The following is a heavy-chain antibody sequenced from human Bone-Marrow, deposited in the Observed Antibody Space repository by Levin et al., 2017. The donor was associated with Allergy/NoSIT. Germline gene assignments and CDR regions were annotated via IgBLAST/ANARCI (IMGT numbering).Heavy chain of an antibody. Sequence: PGGSLRLSCAASGFTFSSYGMHWVRQAPGKGLEWVAVISYDGSNKYYADSVKGRFTISRDNSKNTLYLQMNSLRAEDTAVYYCAKDLTQYSSRGMDVWGQGTTVTVSS. D-gene: IGHD6-13*01. CDR2: ISYDGSNK. CDR1: GFTFSSYG. J-gene: IGHJ6*02. V-gene: IGHV3-30*18. CDR3: AKDLTQYSSRGMDV.